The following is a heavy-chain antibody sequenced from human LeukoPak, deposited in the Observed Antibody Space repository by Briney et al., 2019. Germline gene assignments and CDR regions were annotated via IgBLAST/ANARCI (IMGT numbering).Heavy chain of an antibody. Sequence: SVKVSCKASGRTFTSYAISWVRQAPGQGVEWRGGIITNFGIANYAQKFQGTVTITAAESTRTAYMELSSLRSEDTAVYYCARDRAYYYGSGSYYLARHDAFDIWGQGTMVTVSS. CDR2: IITNFGIA. CDR1: GRTFTSYA. D-gene: IGHD3-10*01. V-gene: IGHV1-69*13. J-gene: IGHJ3*02. CDR3: ARDRAYYYGSGSYYLARHDAFDI.